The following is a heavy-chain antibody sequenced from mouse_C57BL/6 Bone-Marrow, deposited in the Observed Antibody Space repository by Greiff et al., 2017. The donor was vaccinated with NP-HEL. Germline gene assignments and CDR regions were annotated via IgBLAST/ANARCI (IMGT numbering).Heavy chain of an antibody. J-gene: IGHJ3*01. V-gene: IGHV3-6*01. CDR2: ISYDGSN. CDR3: ARDQDGYSAWFAY. CDR1: GYSITSGYY. D-gene: IGHD2-3*01. Sequence: EVQLQESGPGLVKPSQSLSLTCSVTGYSITSGYYWNWIRQFPGNKLEWMGYISYDGSNNYNPSLKNRISITRDTSKNQFFLKLNSVTTEDTATDYCARDQDGYSAWFAYWGQGTLVTVSA.